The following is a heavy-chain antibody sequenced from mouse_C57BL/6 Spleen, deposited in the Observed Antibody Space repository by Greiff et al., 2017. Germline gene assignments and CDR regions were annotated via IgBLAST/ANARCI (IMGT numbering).Heavy chain of an antibody. J-gene: IGHJ3*01. Sequence: VQLQQSGPELVKPGASVKISCKASGYSFTGYYMNWVKQSPEKSLEWIGEINPSTGGTTYNQKFMAKATLTVDKSSSTAYMQLKSLTSEDSAVYYCTRYEYGSSPFAYWGQGTLVTVSA. CDR3: TRYEYGSSPFAY. V-gene: IGHV1-42*01. CDR1: GYSFTGYY. CDR2: INPSTGGT. D-gene: IGHD1-1*01.